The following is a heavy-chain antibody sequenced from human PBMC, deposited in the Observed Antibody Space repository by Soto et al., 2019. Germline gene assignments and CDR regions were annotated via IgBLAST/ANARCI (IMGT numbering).Heavy chain of an antibody. V-gene: IGHV1-18*01. CDR3: AREPYNSVY. J-gene: IGHJ4*02. CDR1: GYTFSSYG. CDR2: ISAYNGHR. Sequence: ASVKVSCKASGYTFSSYGISWVRQAPGQGLEWMGWISAYNGHRNYAQKFQDRVTMSTDISTSTAYMELRSLKSDDTAVYYCAREPYNSVYWGQGTLVTVSS. D-gene: IGHD2-8*01.